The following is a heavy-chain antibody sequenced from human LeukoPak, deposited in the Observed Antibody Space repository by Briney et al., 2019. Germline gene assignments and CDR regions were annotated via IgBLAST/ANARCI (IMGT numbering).Heavy chain of an antibody. Sequence: ASVKVSCKASGYTFTSYGISWVRQAPGQGIEWMGWISAYNGNTNYAQKLQGRVTMTTDTSTSTAYMELRSLRSDDTAVYYCASTRGYSSSSGYYYYGMDVWGQGTTVTVSS. J-gene: IGHJ6*02. CDR1: GYTFTSYG. CDR3: ASTRGYSSSSGYYYYGMDV. D-gene: IGHD6-6*01. CDR2: ISAYNGNT. V-gene: IGHV1-18*01.